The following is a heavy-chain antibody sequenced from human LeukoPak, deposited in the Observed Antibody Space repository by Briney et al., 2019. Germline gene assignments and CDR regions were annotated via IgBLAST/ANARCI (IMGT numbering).Heavy chain of an antibody. CDR3: ARTRHHYDILTGYYPRGYYYYMDV. D-gene: IGHD3-9*01. CDR2: INHSGST. V-gene: IGHV4-34*01. CDR1: GGSFSGYY. J-gene: IGHJ6*03. Sequence: SEILSLTCAVYGGSFSGYYWSWIRQPPGKGLEWIGEINHSGSTNYNPSLKSRVTISVDTSKNQFSLKLSSVTAADTAVYYCARTRHHYDILTGYYPRGYYYYMDVWGKGTTVTVSS.